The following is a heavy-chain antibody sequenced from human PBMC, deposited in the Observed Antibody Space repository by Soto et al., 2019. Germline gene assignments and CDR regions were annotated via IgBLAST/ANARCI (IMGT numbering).Heavy chain of an antibody. D-gene: IGHD3-22*01. CDR1: GYTFTTYG. CDR3: ARDPGNSYDRSGLSPNAFDI. J-gene: IGHJ3*02. CDR2: ISAYNGNT. Sequence: QVQLVQSGAEVKKPGASVKVSCKASGYTFTTYGISWVRQAPGQRLEWMGWISAYNGNTNYAQKLQGRVTMTTDTSTSTAYMELRSLRSDDTAVYYCARDPGNSYDRSGLSPNAFDIWGQGTMVTVSS. V-gene: IGHV1-18*01.